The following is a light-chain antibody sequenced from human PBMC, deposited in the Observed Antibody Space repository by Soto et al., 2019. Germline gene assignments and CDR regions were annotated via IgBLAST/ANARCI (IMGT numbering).Light chain of an antibody. CDR3: KQYKNWPL. Sequence: MMMTQAPATFAVSPGEIVTLSCSTSYSVNSHVGWYQQEPGQAPRLLLYGAPTRATGIPVRFSGSGFGTEFTLTISSLQSEDFAVYYCKQYKNWPLFGQGTRLEIK. CDR1: YSVNSH. V-gene: IGKV3-15*01. CDR2: GAP. J-gene: IGKJ5*01.